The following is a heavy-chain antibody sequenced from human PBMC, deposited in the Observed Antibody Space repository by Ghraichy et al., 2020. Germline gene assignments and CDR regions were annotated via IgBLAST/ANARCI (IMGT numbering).Heavy chain of an antibody. J-gene: IGHJ4*02. Sequence: SGPTLVKPTQTLTLTCTFSGFSLSTSGVGVGWIRQPPGKALEWLALIYWNDDKRYSPSLKSRLTITKDTSKNQVVLTMTNMDPVDTATYYCAHSITLGRRRYYYDSSGFDYWGQGTLVTVSS. D-gene: IGHD3-22*01. CDR3: AHSITLGRRRYYYDSSGFDY. V-gene: IGHV2-5*01. CDR2: IYWNDDK. CDR1: GFSLSTSGVG.